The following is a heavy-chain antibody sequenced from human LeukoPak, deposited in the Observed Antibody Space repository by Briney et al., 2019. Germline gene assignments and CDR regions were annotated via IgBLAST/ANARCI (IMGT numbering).Heavy chain of an antibody. J-gene: IGHJ4*02. CDR1: GYTLTELS. CDR3: ATVRAVAGPGVYYFDY. V-gene: IGHV1-24*01. Sequence: GASVKVSCKVSGYTLTELSMHWVRQAPGKGLEWMGGFDPEDGETIYEQKFQGRVTMTEDTSTDTAYMELSSLRSEDTAVYYCATVRAVAGPGVYYFDYWGQGTLVTVSS. CDR2: FDPEDGET. D-gene: IGHD6-19*01.